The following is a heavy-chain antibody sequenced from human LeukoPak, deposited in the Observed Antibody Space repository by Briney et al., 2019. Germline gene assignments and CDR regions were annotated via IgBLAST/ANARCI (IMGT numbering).Heavy chain of an antibody. CDR2: ISSSSSYI. Sequence: GGSLRLSCAASGFTFSSYSMNWVRQAPGKGLEWVSSISSSSSYIYYADSVKGRFTISRDNAKNTLYLQMNSLRAEDTAVYYCARVLGGWYYFDYWGQGTLVTVSS. D-gene: IGHD6-19*01. CDR3: ARVLGGWYYFDY. CDR1: GFTFSSYS. V-gene: IGHV3-21*01. J-gene: IGHJ4*02.